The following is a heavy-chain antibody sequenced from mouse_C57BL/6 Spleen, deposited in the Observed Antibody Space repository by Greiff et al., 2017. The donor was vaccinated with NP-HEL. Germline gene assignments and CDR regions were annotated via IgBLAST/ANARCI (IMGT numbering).Heavy chain of an antibody. D-gene: IGHD1-1*01. CDR3: AREGPYYGSSLFDY. CDR2: INPNNGGT. CDR1: GYTFTDYY. Sequence: EVQLQQSGPELVKPGASVKISCKASGYTFTDYYMNWVKQSHGKSLEWIGDINPNNGGTSYNQKFKGKATLTVDKSSSSAYMELRSLTSEDSAVYYCAREGPYYGSSLFDYWGQGTTLTVSS. V-gene: IGHV1-26*01. J-gene: IGHJ2*01.